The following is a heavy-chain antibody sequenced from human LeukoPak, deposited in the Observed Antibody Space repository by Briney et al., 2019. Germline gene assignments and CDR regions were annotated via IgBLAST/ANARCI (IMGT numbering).Heavy chain of an antibody. CDR1: GGTFSSYA. CDR2: IIPILGIA. CDR3: ASLRGYYYDSSGYYRY. Sequence: SVKVSCKASGGTFSSYAISWVRQAPGQGLEWMGRIIPILGIANYAQKFQGRVTITADKSTSTAYMELSSLRSEDTAVYYCASLRGYYYDSSGYYRYWGQGTLVTVSS. V-gene: IGHV1-69*04. D-gene: IGHD3-22*01. J-gene: IGHJ4*02.